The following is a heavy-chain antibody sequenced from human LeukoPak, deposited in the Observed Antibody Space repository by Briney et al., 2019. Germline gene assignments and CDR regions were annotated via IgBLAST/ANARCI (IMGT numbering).Heavy chain of an antibody. CDR1: GGSISSYY. CDR2: IYTSGNT. J-gene: IGHJ4*02. CDR3: ARENSGSYREFDY. Sequence: SETLSLTCTVSGGSISSYYWSWIRQPAGKGLEWIGRIYTSGNTNYNASLKSRVSMSVDTSKNQLSLKLSSVTAADTAVFYCARENSGSYREFDYWGQGTLVTVSS. D-gene: IGHD1-26*01. V-gene: IGHV4-4*07.